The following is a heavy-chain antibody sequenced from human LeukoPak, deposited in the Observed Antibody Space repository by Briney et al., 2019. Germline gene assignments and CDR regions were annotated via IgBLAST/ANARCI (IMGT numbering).Heavy chain of an antibody. J-gene: IGHJ1*01. CDR3: TTDRYYDNSELQFQH. Sequence: KSGGSLRLSCAASGFTLNNAWMGWVRQAPGRGLEWLGRIKRETDGGTIDYAAPVKGRFTISRDDSRNTLYLQMDSLKIEDTAVYYCTTDRYYDNSELQFQHWGQGTLVTVSS. D-gene: IGHD3-22*01. CDR2: IKRETDGGTI. CDR1: GFTLNNAW. V-gene: IGHV3-15*01.